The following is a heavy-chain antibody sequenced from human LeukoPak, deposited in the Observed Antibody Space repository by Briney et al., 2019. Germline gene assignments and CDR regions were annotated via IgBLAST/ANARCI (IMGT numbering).Heavy chain of an antibody. CDR1: GFTFSSYG. CDR3: ASSKDFYFDY. CDR2: ISYDGSNK. Sequence: GRSLRLSCAASGFTFSSYGMHWVRQAPGKGLEWVAVISYDGSNKYYADSVKGRFTISRDNSKNTLYLQMNSLRAEDTAVYYCASSKDFYFDYWGQGTLVTVSS. J-gene: IGHJ4*02. V-gene: IGHV3-30*03.